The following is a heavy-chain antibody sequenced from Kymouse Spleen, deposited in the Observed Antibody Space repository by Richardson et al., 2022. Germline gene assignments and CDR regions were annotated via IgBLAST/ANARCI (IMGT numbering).Heavy chain of an antibody. Sequence: QVQLQQWGAGLLKPSETLSLTCAVYGGSFSGYYWSWIRQPPGKGLEWIGEINHSGSTNYNPSLKSRVTISVDTSKNQFSLKLSSVTAADTAVYYCARDPGIAVGDYWGQGTLVTVSS. CDR2: INHSGST. CDR3: ARDPGIAVGDY. J-gene: IGHJ4*02. D-gene: IGHD6-19*01. CDR1: GGSFSGYY. V-gene: IGHV4-34*01.